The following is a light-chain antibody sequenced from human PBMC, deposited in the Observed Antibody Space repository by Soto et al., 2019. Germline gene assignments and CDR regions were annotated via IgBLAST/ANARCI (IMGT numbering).Light chain of an antibody. CDR3: MQALQTPLT. CDR1: QSLLHSNGYNY. Sequence: DIVMTQSPLSLPVTPGEPVSISCRSSQSLLHSNGYNYLDWYLQKPGQSPQLLIYLGSNLASGVPDRFSGSGSGTDFTLKISRVEAEDVGVYYCMQALQTPLTFGPGTKVDIK. J-gene: IGKJ3*01. V-gene: IGKV2-28*01. CDR2: LGS.